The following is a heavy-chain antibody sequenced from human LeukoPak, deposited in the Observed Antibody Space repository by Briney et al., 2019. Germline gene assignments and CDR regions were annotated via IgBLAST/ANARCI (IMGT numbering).Heavy chain of an antibody. D-gene: IGHD3-22*01. CDR2: ISYDGSNK. Sequence: GGSLRLSCAASGFTFSTHGMHWVRQAPGKGLEWVAVISYDGSNKYYADSVKGRFTISRDNSKSTLYLQVNSLRAEDTAVYYCAKGRSSGYYFFDYWGQGTLVTVSS. V-gene: IGHV3-30*18. CDR3: AKGRSSGYYFFDY. CDR1: GFTFSTHG. J-gene: IGHJ4*02.